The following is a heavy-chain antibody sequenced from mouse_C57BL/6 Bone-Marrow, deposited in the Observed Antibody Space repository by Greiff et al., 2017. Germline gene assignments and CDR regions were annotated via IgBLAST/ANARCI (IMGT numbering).Heavy chain of an antibody. D-gene: IGHD2-1*01. CDR3: ARSLYGNSYYFDY. J-gene: IGHJ2*01. CDR2: IHPNSGST. V-gene: IGHV1-64*01. CDR1: GYTFTSYW. Sequence: QVQLKESGAELVKPGASVKLSCKASGYTFTSYWMHWVKQRPGQGLEWIGMIHPNSGSTNYNEKFKSKATLTVDKSSSTAYMQLSSLTSEDSAVYYCARSLYGNSYYFDYWGQGTTLTVSS.